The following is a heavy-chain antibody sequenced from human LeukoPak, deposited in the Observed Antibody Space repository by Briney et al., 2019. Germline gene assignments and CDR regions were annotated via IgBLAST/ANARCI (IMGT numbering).Heavy chain of an antibody. CDR2: IDDSGST. J-gene: IGHJ5*02. V-gene: IGHV4-39*01. Sequence: PSETLSLTCTVSGGSISNSSYYWGWIRQPPGKGLGWIGSIDDSGSTYYNPSLKSRVTISVDTSKNQFSLQLSSVTAADTAVYYCANLLGTHINYFDPWGQGTLVTVSS. D-gene: IGHD2-21*01. CDR1: GGSISNSSYY. CDR3: ANLLGTHINYFDP.